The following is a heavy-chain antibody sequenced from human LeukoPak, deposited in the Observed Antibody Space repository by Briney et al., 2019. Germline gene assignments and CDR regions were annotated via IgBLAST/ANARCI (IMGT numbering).Heavy chain of an antibody. Sequence: DPGRSLRLSCAASGFTFSSYGMHWVRQAPGKGLEWVAVISYDGSNKYYADSVKGRFTISRDNSKNTLYLQMNSLRAEDTAVYYCAKDRAKYGDYWGQGTLVSVSS. CDR2: ISYDGSNK. CDR3: AKDRAKYGDY. J-gene: IGHJ4*02. V-gene: IGHV3-30*18. CDR1: GFTFSSYG. D-gene: IGHD2-2*01.